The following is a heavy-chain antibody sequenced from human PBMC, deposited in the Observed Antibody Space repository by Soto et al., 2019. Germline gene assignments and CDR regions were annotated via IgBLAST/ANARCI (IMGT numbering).Heavy chain of an antibody. CDR2: INPNSGGT. CDR3: ARDRASGYQNWFDP. Sequence: VASLKVSCKASGYTFTGYYIHWVRQAPGQGLEWMGWINPNSGGTNYAQKFQGRVTMTRDTSISTAYMELSRLRSDDTAVYYCARDRASGYQNWFDPWGQGTLVTVSS. J-gene: IGHJ5*02. D-gene: IGHD3-22*01. V-gene: IGHV1-2*02. CDR1: GYTFTGYY.